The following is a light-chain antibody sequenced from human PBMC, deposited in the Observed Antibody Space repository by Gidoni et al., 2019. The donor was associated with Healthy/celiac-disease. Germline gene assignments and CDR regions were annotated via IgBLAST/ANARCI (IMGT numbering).Light chain of an antibody. CDR3: QQYDNLLLT. CDR2: DAS. V-gene: IGKV1-33*01. Sequence: DIQMTQSPSSLSASVGDRVTITCQAIQDISNYLNWYQQKPGKAPKLLIYDASNLETGVPSRVSGSGSGTDFTFTISSLQPEDIATYYCQQYDNLLLTFGGGTKVEIK. J-gene: IGKJ4*01. CDR1: QDISNY.